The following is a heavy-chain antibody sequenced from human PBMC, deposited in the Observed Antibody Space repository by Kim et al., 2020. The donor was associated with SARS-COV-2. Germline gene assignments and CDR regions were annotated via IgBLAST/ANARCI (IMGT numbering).Heavy chain of an antibody. D-gene: IGHD6-13*01. CDR3: ARDGAWGIAAAY. CDR2: ISYDGSNK. V-gene: IGHV3-30-3*01. J-gene: IGHJ4*02. Sequence: GGSLRLSCAASGFTFSSYAMHWVRQAPGKGLEWVAVISYDGSNKYYADSVKGRFTISRDNSKNTLYLQMNSLRAEDTAVYYCARDGAWGIAAAYWGQGTLVTVSS. CDR1: GFTFSSYA.